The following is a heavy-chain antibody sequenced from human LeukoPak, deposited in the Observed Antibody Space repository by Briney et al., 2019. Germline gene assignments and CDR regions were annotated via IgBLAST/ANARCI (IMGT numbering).Heavy chain of an antibody. CDR3: ARTTMVRGTYYMDV. CDR2: IYYSGYT. D-gene: IGHD3-10*01. V-gene: IGHV4-59*01. CDR1: GGSISSYY. Sequence: PSETLSLTCSVSGGSISSYYWSWIRQPPGKGLEWIGYIYYSGYTNYNPSLKSRVTISVDTSKNQFSLKLSSVTAADTAVYYCARTTMVRGTYYMDVWGKGTTVTISS. J-gene: IGHJ6*03.